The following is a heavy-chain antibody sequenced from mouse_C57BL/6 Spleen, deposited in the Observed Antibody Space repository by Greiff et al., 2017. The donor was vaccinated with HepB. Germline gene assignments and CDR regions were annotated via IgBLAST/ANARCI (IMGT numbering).Heavy chain of an antibody. CDR3: ARAGGCTTVVATGNYFDY. Sequence: VQLQQSGPELVKPGASVKISCKASGYSFTDYNMNWVKQSNGKSLEWIGVINPNYGTTSYNQKFKGKATLTVDQSSSTAYMQLNSLTSEDSAVYYCARAGGCTTVVATGNYFDYWGQGTTLTVSS. D-gene: IGHD1-1*01. V-gene: IGHV1-39*01. J-gene: IGHJ2*01. CDR2: INPNYGTT. CDR1: GYSFTDYN.